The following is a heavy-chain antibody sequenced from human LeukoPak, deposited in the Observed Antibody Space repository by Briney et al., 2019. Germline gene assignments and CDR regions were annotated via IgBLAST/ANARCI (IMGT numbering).Heavy chain of an antibody. J-gene: IGHJ5*02. CDR2: IYPGDSNT. D-gene: IGHD3-10*01. Sequence: GESLQISCKGSGYSFTSYWIGWVRQMPGKGLEWMGIIYPGDSNTRYSPSFQGQVTISVDKSISTAYLQWSSLKASDTAMYYCARHMDHYGSGSYTSTGWFDPWGQGTLVTVSS. CDR1: GYSFTSYW. CDR3: ARHMDHYGSGSYTSTGWFDP. V-gene: IGHV5-51*01.